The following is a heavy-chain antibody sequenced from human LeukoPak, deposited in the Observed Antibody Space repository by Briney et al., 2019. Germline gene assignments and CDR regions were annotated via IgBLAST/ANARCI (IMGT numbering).Heavy chain of an antibody. CDR1: GGSLSSYY. D-gene: IGHD6-13*01. CDR2: IYYSGST. J-gene: IGHJ4*02. Sequence: SETLSLTCTVSGGSLSSYYWSWLRQPPGKGLEWIGYIYYSGSTNYNPSLKSRVTISVDTSKNQFSLKLSSVTAADTAVYYCAREGSWYGGGLFDYWGQGTLVTVSS. CDR3: AREGSWYGGGLFDY. V-gene: IGHV4-59*01.